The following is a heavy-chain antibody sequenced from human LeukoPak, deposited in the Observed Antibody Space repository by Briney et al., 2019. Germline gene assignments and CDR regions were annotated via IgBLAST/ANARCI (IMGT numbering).Heavy chain of an antibody. CDR1: GGSISSGNW. J-gene: IGHJ4*02. CDR3: ARGFGTGDRSYFDY. D-gene: IGHD3/OR15-3a*01. CDR2: IYHSGST. V-gene: IGHV4-4*02. Sequence: SGTLSLTCAVSGGSISSGNWWSWVRQPPGKGLEWIGEIYHSGSTNYNPPLTSRVIISVDKSKNQFSLKLSSVTAADTAVYYCARGFGTGDRSYFDYWGQGTLVTVSS.